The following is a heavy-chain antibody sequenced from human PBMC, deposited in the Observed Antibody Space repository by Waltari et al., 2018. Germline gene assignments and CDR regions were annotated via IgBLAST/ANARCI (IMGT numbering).Heavy chain of an antibody. CDR2: INRGGNS. J-gene: IGHJ1*01. CDR3: ARAEQGGSAVGPDFQH. D-gene: IGHD1-26*01. V-gene: IGHV4-34*01. CDR1: GGPFSGYY. Sequence: QVHLQQWGAGLLKPSETRSLTCAVYGGPFSGYYWAWLRQPPGKGPEWIGEINRGGNSNLNPSLKSRVIMSVDTSKNQVFLKLTSVTAADTAVYYCARAEQGGSAVGPDFQHWGQGTLVTVSS.